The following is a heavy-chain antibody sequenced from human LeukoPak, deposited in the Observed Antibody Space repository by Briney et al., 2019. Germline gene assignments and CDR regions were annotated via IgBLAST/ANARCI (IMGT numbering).Heavy chain of an antibody. CDR1: GGSISRYY. Sequence: SETLSLTCTISGGSISRYYWSWIRQPPGKGLEWIGYIFYSGSTNYNPSLRSRVTISIDTSKTLFSLKVSSVTAADTAVYYCAGSKAEMATIWDYWGQGTLVTVSS. CDR3: AGSKAEMATIWDY. J-gene: IGHJ4*02. V-gene: IGHV4-59*01. CDR2: IFYSGST. D-gene: IGHD5-24*01.